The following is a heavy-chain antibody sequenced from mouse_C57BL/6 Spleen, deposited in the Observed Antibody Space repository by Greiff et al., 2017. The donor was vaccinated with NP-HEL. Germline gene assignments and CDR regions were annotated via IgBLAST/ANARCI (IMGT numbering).Heavy chain of an antibody. CDR3: ARLPLYDGYYLPFAY. J-gene: IGHJ3*01. D-gene: IGHD2-3*01. CDR2: INPSSGYT. Sequence: VQLQQSGAELAKPGASVKLSCKASGYTFTSYWMHWVKQRPGQGLEWIGYINPSSGYTKYNQKFKDKATLTADKSSSTAYMHLSSLPYEDSAVYICARLPLYDGYYLPFAYWGQGTLVTVSA. CDR1: GYTFTSYW. V-gene: IGHV1-7*01.